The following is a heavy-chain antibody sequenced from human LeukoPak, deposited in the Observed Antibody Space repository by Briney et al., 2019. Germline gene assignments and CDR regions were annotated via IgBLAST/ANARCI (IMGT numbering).Heavy chain of an antibody. V-gene: IGHV4-61*01. D-gene: IGHD3-10*01. Sequence: SETLSLTCTVSGGSVSSGSYYWTWMRQPPGKGLEWIGYIHYSGSANYNPSLKSRVTISVDTSKNQFSLKLGSVTAADTAVYYCARENYYGSGKIDYWGQGTLVTVSS. CDR3: ARENYYGSGKIDY. CDR2: IHYSGSA. J-gene: IGHJ4*02. CDR1: GGSVSSGSYY.